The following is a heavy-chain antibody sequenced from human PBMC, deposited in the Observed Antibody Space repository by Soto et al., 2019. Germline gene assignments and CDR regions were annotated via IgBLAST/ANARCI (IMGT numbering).Heavy chain of an antibody. Sequence: QVQLVQSGAEVKKPGASVKVSCKASGYTFTSYDINWVRQATGQGLEWMGWMNPNSGNQAYGQKFLGRVTMTRNTTISTAYMELSGLRSEDTAGYYGARERTRGFDPWGQGTLVTVSS. CDR1: GYTFTSYD. J-gene: IGHJ5*02. CDR2: MNPNSGNQ. V-gene: IGHV1-8*01. CDR3: ARERTRGFDP.